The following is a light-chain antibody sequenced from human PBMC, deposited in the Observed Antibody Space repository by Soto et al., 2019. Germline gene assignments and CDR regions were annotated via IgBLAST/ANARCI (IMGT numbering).Light chain of an antibody. CDR2: DAS. J-gene: IGKJ1*01. CDR1: QGISTW. CDR3: QQYSSYSRT. Sequence: DIQMTQSPYTLSASVGDRVTITCLASQGISTWLAWYQQKPGTAPKLLIYDASSLESGVPSRFSGSGSGTEFTLTISSLQPDDYATYYCQQYSSYSRTFGQGTKVDIK. V-gene: IGKV1-5*01.